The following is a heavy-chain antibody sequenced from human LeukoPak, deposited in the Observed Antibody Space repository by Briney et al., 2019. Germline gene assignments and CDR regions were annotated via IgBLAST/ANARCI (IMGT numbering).Heavy chain of an antibody. J-gene: IGHJ4*02. CDR3: ARDVKYCNGGSCCSPFDY. CDR1: GFTFNTYR. D-gene: IGHD2-15*01. CDR2: ISTSTNYI. Sequence: GGSLRLSCAASGFTFNTYRMNWVPQAPGKGLEGVSSISTSTNYIYYADSVKGRFTISRDNPNNSLYLQMNSLRAEDTAVYYCARDVKYCNGGSCCSPFDYWGQGTLVTVSS. V-gene: IGHV3-21*01.